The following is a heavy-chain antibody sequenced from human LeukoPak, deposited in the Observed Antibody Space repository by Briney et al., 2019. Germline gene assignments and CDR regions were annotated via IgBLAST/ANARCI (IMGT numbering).Heavy chain of an antibody. Sequence: RGGSLRLSCAASGLTFSSYSMNWARQAPGEGVEWVSYISKCCSYIYYADSVKGRFTISRDNAKNSLYLQMNSLRAEDTAVYYCARDLDISGWAYTYWAYYFDYWGQGTLVTVSS. CDR1: GLTFSSYS. V-gene: IGHV3-21*01. J-gene: IGHJ4*02. CDR3: ARDLDISGWAYTYWAYYFDY. CDR2: ISKCCSYI. D-gene: IGHD6-19*01.